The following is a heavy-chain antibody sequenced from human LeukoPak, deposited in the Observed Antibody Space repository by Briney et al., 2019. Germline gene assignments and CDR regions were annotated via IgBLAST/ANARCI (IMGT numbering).Heavy chain of an antibody. CDR3: AKDSSSWFFDY. Sequence: PGGSLRLSCAASGFTFSSYGMSWVRQAPGKGLEWVSAISSGGSTYYADSVKGRFTISRDNSKNTLYLQMNSLRAEDTAVYYCAKDSSSWFFDYWGQGTLVTVSS. CDR2: ISSGGST. J-gene: IGHJ4*02. V-gene: IGHV3-23*01. CDR1: GFTFSSYG. D-gene: IGHD6-13*01.